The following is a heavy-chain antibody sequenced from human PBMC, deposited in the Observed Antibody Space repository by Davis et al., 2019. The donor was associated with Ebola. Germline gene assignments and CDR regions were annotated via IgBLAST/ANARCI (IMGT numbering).Heavy chain of an antibody. V-gene: IGHV4-31*03. CDR1: GGSISSGGYY. J-gene: IGHJ5*02. D-gene: IGHD6-6*01. CDR3: ARQRRSSSLFDP. CDR2: IYYSGST. Sequence: SETLSLTCIVSGGSISSGGYYWSWIRQHPGKGLEWIGYIYYSGSTYYNPSLKSRVTISVDTSKNQFSLKLSSVTAADTAVYYCARQRRSSSLFDPWGQGTLVTVSS.